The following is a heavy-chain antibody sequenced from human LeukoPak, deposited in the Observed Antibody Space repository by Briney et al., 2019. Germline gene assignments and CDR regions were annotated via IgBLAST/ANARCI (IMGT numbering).Heavy chain of an antibody. Sequence: SETLSLTCTVSGGSIISYYWSWIRQPPGKGLEWIGYIYYSGSTNYNPSLKSRVTTLVDTSNNQFSLRLASVTAADTAVYYCARGSQVGRAAAAFDYWGQGALVTVSS. CDR3: ARGSQVGRAAAAFDY. CDR2: IYYSGST. D-gene: IGHD6-13*01. CDR1: GGSIISYY. J-gene: IGHJ4*02. V-gene: IGHV4-59*08.